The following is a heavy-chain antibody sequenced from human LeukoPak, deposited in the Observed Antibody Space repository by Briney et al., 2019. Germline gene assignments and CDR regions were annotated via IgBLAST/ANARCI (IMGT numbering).Heavy chain of an antibody. Sequence: GGSLRLSCAAFGFTFSSYSMNWVRQAPGKGLEWVSYISSSSSTIYYADSVKGRFTISRDNAKNSLYLQMNSLRAEGTAVYYCARDSHYYYYMDVWGKGTTVTVSS. CDR3: ARDSHYYYYMDV. V-gene: IGHV3-48*01. CDR1: GFTFSSYS. CDR2: ISSSSSTI. J-gene: IGHJ6*03.